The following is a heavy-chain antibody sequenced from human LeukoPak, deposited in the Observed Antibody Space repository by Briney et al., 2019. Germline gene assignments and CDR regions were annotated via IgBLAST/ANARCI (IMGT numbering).Heavy chain of an antibody. D-gene: IGHD6-13*01. Sequence: GGSLRLSCAASGFTFSSYSMNWVRQAPGKGLEWVSSISSSSSYIHYADSAKGRFTISRDNAKNSLYLQMNSLRAEDTAVYHCAREYPRGAAAPDYWGQGTLVTVSS. CDR3: AREYPRGAAAPDY. CDR1: GFTFSSYS. J-gene: IGHJ4*02. V-gene: IGHV3-21*01. CDR2: ISSSSSYI.